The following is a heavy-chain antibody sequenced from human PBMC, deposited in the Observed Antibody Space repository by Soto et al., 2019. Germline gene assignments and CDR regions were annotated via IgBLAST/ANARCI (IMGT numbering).Heavy chain of an antibody. J-gene: IGHJ4*02. Sequence: GGSLRLSCAASGFTFSSYAMSWVRQAPGKGLEWVSAISGSGGSTYYADSVKGRFTISRDNSKNTLYLQMNSLRAEDTAVYYCAKDLYRDQFGGVIVIDVWGQGSLVPVSS. CDR1: GFTFSSYA. CDR2: ISGSGGST. D-gene: IGHD3-16*02. CDR3: AKDLYRDQFGGVIVIDV. V-gene: IGHV3-23*01.